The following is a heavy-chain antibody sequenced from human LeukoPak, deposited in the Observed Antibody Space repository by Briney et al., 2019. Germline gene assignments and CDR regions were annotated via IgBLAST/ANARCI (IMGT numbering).Heavy chain of an antibody. V-gene: IGHV1-2*06. CDR2: INPNRGGT. CDR3: AIYQRDSSSWYGLHY. J-gene: IGHJ4*02. CDR1: GYTFTGYY. Sequence: ASLKLSCKASGYTFTGYYMPWVRQAPGQGLDWMGRINPNRGGTNYAQKFQGRVTMTRDTSNSTPYMQLNSLRSDDTAGYYCAIYQRDSSSWYGLHYWGQGTLVTVSS. D-gene: IGHD6-13*01.